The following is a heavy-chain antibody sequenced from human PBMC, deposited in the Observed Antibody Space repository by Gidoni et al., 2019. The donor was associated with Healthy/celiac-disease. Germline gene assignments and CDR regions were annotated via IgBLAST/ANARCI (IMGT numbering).Heavy chain of an antibody. J-gene: IGHJ4*02. Sequence: QVQLVQSGAEVKKPGASVKVSCKASGYTYTSYGISWVRQAPGQGLEWMGWISAYNGNTNYAQKLQGRVTMTTDTSTSTAYMELRSLRSDDTAVYYCARDKSDYGSGSYYPFDYWGQGTLVTVSS. D-gene: IGHD3-10*01. CDR1: GYTYTSYG. CDR2: ISAYNGNT. V-gene: IGHV1-18*01. CDR3: ARDKSDYGSGSYYPFDY.